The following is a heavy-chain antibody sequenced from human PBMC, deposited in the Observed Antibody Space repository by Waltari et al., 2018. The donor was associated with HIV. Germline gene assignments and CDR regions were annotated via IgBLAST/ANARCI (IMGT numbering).Heavy chain of an antibody. CDR3: ARELRTYDSSGYYWDYFDY. CDR2: IYHSGST. CDR1: GYSISSGYY. Sequence: QVQLQESGPGLVKPSETLSLTCAVSGYSISSGYYWGWLRQPPGKGLEWIGSIYHSGSTYYNPSLKSRVTISVDTSKNQFSLKLSSVTAADTAVYYCARELRTYDSSGYYWDYFDYWGQGTLVTVSS. J-gene: IGHJ4*02. V-gene: IGHV4-38-2*02. D-gene: IGHD3-22*01.